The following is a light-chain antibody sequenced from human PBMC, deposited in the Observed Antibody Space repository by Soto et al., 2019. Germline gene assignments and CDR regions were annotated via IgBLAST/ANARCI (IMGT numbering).Light chain of an antibody. CDR2: DVS. J-gene: IGLJ1*01. Sequence: QPVLTQPASWSGSPGQSSTISCTGTSSDVGGYNYVSWYQQHPGKAPKLMIYDVSNRPSGVSNRFSGSKSGNTASLTISGLQAEDEADYYCSSYTSSSTLNYVFGTGTKVTVL. CDR3: SSYTSSSTLNYV. CDR1: SSDVGGYNY. V-gene: IGLV2-14*01.